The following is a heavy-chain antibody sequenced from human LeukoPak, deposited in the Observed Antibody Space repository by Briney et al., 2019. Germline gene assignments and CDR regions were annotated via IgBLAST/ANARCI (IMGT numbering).Heavy chain of an antibody. CDR1: GGSFSGYY. J-gene: IGHJ5*02. Sequence: PSQTLSLTCAVYGGSFSGYYWSWIRQPPGKGLEWIGEINHSGSTNYNPSLKSRVTISVDTSKNQFSLNLSSVTAADTAVYYCARGGYDYSRGSYRNNWFDPWGQGTLVTVSS. CDR2: INHSGST. D-gene: IGHD3-16*02. CDR3: ARGGYDYSRGSYRNNWFDP. V-gene: IGHV4-34*01.